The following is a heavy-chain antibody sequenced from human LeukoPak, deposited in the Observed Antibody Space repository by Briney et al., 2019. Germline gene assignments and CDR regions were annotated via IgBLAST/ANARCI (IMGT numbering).Heavy chain of an antibody. CDR3: ATALQLLGGY. D-gene: IGHD2-2*01. J-gene: IGHJ4*02. CDR1: GFTFSSNA. V-gene: IGHV3-23*01. CDR2: TSGSGVTT. Sequence: PGGSLRLSCAASGFTFSSNAMSWVRQAPGKGLEWVSATSGSGVTTYYADSVKGRFTISRDNSKNTLYLQMNSPRAEDTAVYYCATALQLLGGYWGQGTLVTVSS.